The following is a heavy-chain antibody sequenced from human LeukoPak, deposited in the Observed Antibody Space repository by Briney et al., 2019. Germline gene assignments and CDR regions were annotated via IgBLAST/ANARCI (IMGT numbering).Heavy chain of an antibody. J-gene: IGHJ6*03. V-gene: IGHV7-4-1*02. CDR2: INTNTGNP. Sequence: GASVKVSCKASGYTFTSYAMNWVRQAPGQGLEWMEWINTNTGNPTYAQGFTGRFVFPLDTSVSTAYLQISSLKAEDTAVYYCARGDSSYIPAYYMDVWGKGTTVTVSS. D-gene: IGHD4-11*01. CDR1: GYTFTSYA. CDR3: ARGDSSYIPAYYMDV.